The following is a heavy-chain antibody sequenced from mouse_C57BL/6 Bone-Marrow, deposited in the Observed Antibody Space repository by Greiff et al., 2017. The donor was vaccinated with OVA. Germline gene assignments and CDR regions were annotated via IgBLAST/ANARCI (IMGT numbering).Heavy chain of an antibody. CDR3: ARKRNYYYGSSYPWYFDV. D-gene: IGHD1-1*01. CDR1: GFTFSDYG. CDR2: ISSGRSTI. V-gene: IGHV5-17*01. J-gene: IGHJ1*03. Sequence: DVMLVESGGGLVKPGGSLKLSCAASGFTFSDYGMHWVRQAPEKGLEWVAYISSGRSTIYYADTVKGRFTISRDNAKNTLFLQMTSLRSEDTAMYYCARKRNYYYGSSYPWYFDVWGTGTTVTVSS.